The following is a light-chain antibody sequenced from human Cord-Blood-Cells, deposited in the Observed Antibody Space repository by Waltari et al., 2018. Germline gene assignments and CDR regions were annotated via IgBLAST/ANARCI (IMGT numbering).Light chain of an antibody. J-gene: IGKJ1*01. V-gene: IGKV4-1*01. CDR2: WAS. Sequence: DIVMTQSPDSLAVSLGERATINCKSSQSVLYSSNNKNYLAWSQQKPGQPPKLLIYWASTRESGVPDRFRGSGSGTDFTLTISSLQAEDVAVYYCQQNYSTPPAFGQGTKVEIK. CDR1: QSVLYSSNNKNY. CDR3: QQNYSTPPA.